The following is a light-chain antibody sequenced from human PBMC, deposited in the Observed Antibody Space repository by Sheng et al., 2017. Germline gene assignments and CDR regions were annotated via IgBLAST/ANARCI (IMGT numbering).Light chain of an antibody. CDR2: DAS. CDR3: QQRSNWMYT. J-gene: IGKJ2*01. Sequence: EIVLTQSPATLSVSPGDSATLSCRASQRISYHLAWYQQKPGQAPRLLIYDASNRATGIPARFSGSGSGTDFTLTISSLEPEDFAVYYCQQRSNWMYTFGQGTKLEIK. V-gene: IGKV3-11*01. CDR1: QRISYH.